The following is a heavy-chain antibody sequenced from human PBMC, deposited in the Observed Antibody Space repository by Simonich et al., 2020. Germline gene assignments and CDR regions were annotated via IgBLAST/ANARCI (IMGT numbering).Heavy chain of an antibody. Sequence: QVQLVQSGAEVKKPGASVKVSCKASGYTFTGYYMHWVRQAPGQGHEWMGVINPTRGGTNYAQKFQGRVTMTRDTSISTAYMELSRLRSDDTAVYYCARGALTGDYYYMDVWGKGTTVTVSS. D-gene: IGHD7-27*01. CDR2: INPTRGGT. CDR3: ARGALTGDYYYMDV. J-gene: IGHJ6*03. V-gene: IGHV1-2*02. CDR1: GYTFTGYY.